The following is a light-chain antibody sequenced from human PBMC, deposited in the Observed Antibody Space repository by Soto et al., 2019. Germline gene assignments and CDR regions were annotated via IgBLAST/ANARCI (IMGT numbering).Light chain of an antibody. CDR2: KAS. CDR3: QHYDNDSWT. Sequence: DIQMTQSPSTLSASVGDRVIITCRASQSINSWLAWYQQKPGKAPNLLIYKASTLKSGVPSRFSGSRSGTHFTLTINSLQPDDFATYQCQHYDNDSWTFGQGTKVEIK. J-gene: IGKJ1*01. CDR1: QSINSW. V-gene: IGKV1-5*03.